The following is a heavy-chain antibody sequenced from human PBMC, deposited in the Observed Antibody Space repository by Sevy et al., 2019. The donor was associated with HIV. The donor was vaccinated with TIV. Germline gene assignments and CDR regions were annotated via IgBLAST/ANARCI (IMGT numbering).Heavy chain of an antibody. V-gene: IGHV3-48*02. CDR1: GFIFSSYS. CDR3: AIDPRDGGDY. CDR2: ISTGSTTI. Sequence: GGSLRLSCAASGFIFSSYSMNWVRQAPGKGLEWISYISTGSTTIYYADSLKGRFTVSRDNARSSLFLQMNSLRDEDSAVYYCAIDPRDGGDYWGQGTLVTVSS. D-gene: IGHD3-16*01. J-gene: IGHJ4*02.